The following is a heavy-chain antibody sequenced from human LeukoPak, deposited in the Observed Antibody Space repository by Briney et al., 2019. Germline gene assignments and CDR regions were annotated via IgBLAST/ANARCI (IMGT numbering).Heavy chain of an antibody. J-gene: IGHJ6*03. CDR2: INPSGGST. D-gene: IGHD2-2*01. CDR1: GYTFTSYY. Sequence: ASVKVSCKASGYTFTSYYMHWVRQAPGQGLEWMGIINPSGGSTSYAQKFQGRVTMTRDTSISTAYMELSRLRSDDTAVYYCARDSSTSYYYMDVWGKGTTVTVSS. V-gene: IGHV1-46*01. CDR3: ARDSSTSYYYMDV.